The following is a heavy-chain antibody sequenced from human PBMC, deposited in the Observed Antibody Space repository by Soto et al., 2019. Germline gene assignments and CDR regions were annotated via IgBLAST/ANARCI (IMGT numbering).Heavy chain of an antibody. V-gene: IGHV3-21*01. J-gene: IGHJ4*02. CDR1: GFTFSSYS. CDR2: ISSSSSYI. Sequence: GGSLRLSCAASGFTFSSYSMNWVRQAPGKGLEWVSSISSSSSYIYYADSVKGRFTISRDNAKNSLYLQMNSLRAEDTAVYYCARDEKGALGDRPGDYWGQGTLVTVSS. CDR3: ARDEKGALGDRPGDY. D-gene: IGHD3-16*01.